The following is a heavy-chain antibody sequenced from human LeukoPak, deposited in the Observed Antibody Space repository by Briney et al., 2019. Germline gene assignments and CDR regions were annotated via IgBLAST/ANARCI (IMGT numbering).Heavy chain of an antibody. CDR3: ASCVVVPAQDAFDV. D-gene: IGHD2-2*01. CDR2: IHHNGNT. J-gene: IGHJ3*01. CDR1: GGSINYYY. V-gene: IGHV4-59*01. Sequence: TAPETLSLTCSVSGGSINYYYWTWIRQPPGKGLEWIGYIHHNGNTNYNPSLKSRVAISVDASKNQVSLKLNSVTAADTAVYYCASCVVVPAQDAFDVWGQGTMVTVSS.